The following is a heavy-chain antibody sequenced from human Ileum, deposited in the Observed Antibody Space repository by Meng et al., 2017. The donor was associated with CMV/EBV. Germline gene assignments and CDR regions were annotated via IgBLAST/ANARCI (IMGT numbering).Heavy chain of an antibody. D-gene: IGHD2/OR15-2a*01. CDR1: GFTFSTYW. V-gene: IGHV3-7*03. Sequence: GESLKISCAASGFTFSTYWMTWVRQAPGKGLEWVANINRDGSDKYYVDSVKGRFTMSRDNAKNSLYLQMNSLRAEDTAVYYCAFPGPLYHYYDVDVWGHGTADTVSS. J-gene: IGHJ6*02. CDR3: AFPGPLYHYYDVDV. CDR2: INRDGSDK.